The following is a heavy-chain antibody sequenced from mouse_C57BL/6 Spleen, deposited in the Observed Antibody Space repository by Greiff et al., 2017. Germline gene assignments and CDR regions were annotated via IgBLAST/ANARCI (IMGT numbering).Heavy chain of an antibody. CDR3: AREEGAYAMDY. J-gene: IGHJ4*01. CDR2: IDPNSGGT. Sequence: QVQLKQPGAELVKPGASVKLSCTASGYTFTSYWMHWVKQRPGRGLEWIGRIDPNSGGTKYNEKFKSKATLTVDKPSSTAYMQRSSLTSEDSAVYYCAREEGAYAMDYWGQGTSVTVAS. CDR1: GYTFTSYW. V-gene: IGHV1-72*01.